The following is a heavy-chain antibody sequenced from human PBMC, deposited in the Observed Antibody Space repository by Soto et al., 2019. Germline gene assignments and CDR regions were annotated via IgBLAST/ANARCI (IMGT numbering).Heavy chain of an antibody. CDR2: IKQDGSEK. CDR1: RFTFSSYW. D-gene: IGHD1-26*01. CDR3: ARDVPNSGSYQYNWFDP. J-gene: IGHJ5*02. V-gene: IGHV3-7*03. Sequence: EGSLRLSCAASRFTFSSYWMSWVRQAPGKGLEWVANIKQDGSEKYYVDSVKGRFTISRDNAKNSLYLQMNSLRAEDTAVYYCARDVPNSGSYQYNWFDPWGQGTLVTVSS.